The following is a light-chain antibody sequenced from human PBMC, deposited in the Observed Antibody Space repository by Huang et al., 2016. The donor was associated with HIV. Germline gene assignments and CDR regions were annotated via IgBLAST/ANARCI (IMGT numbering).Light chain of an antibody. CDR2: GTS. CDR3: QQYEKWPPWT. V-gene: IGKV3-15*01. CDR1: QSVGHK. J-gene: IGKJ1*01. Sequence: EIVMTQSPVTLSVSPGETATLSCRASQSVGHKLAWYQQKPGQSPRLLMYGTSTRAAVIPGRFSGSGSGTEFSLSISTLGPEDSAVYYCQQYEKWPPWTFGQGTKVEVK.